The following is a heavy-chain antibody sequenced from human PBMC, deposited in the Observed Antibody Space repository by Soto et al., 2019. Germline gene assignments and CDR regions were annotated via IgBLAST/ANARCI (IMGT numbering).Heavy chain of an antibody. CDR2: IFSNDEK. Sequence: SGPTLVNPTETLTLTCTVSGFSLSNARMGVSWIRQPPGKALEWLAHIFSNDEKSYSTSLKSRLTISKDTSKSQVVLTMTNMDPVDTATYYCVGRWELRGSYALDIWGQGTMVTVSS. J-gene: IGHJ3*02. V-gene: IGHV2-26*01. D-gene: IGHD1-26*01. CDR3: VGRWELRGSYALDI. CDR1: GFSLSNARMG.